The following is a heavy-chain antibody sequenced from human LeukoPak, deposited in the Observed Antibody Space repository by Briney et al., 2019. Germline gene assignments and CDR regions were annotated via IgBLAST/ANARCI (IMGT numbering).Heavy chain of an antibody. CDR1: GFTFSTYW. CDR3: AREGLDYGGNGPNAFDI. V-gene: IGHV3-74*01. J-gene: IGHJ3*02. CDR2: VNGDGSST. D-gene: IGHD4-23*01. Sequence: GGSLRLSCAASGFTFSTYWMHWVRQAPGKGLVWVSRVNGDGSSTNYADSVKGRFTISRDNAKNSLYLQMNSLRAEDTAVYYCAREGLDYGGNGPNAFDIWGQGTMVTVSS.